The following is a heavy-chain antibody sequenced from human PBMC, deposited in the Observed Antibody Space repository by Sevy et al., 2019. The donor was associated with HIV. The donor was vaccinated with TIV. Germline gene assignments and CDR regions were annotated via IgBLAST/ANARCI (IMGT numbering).Heavy chain of an antibody. Sequence: ASVKVSCKISGYRLSELSMHWVRQAPGKGLEWMGRFDPEDGEIIYAQKFQCRVTVTEDTSTDTAYMELSRLRSEDTAVYYCETGREYYDEYCGYLDYWGPGTLVTVSS. CDR2: FDPEDGEI. CDR3: ETGREYYDEYCGYLDY. V-gene: IGHV1-24*01. D-gene: IGHD2-21*01. J-gene: IGHJ4*02. CDR1: GYRLSELS.